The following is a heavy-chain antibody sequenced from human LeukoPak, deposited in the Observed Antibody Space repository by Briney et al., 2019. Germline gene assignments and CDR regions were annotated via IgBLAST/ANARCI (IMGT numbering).Heavy chain of an antibody. V-gene: IGHV3-66*01. D-gene: IGHD6-19*01. Sequence: GGSLRLSCEASGFSVSSTYMSWVRQAPGKGLEWVSVIYSGGSTYYADSVKGRLTISRDNSKNTLYLQMNSLRAEDTAVYYCATSIAVAGTDYWGQGTLVTVSS. J-gene: IGHJ4*02. CDR1: GFSVSSTY. CDR2: IYSGGST. CDR3: ATSIAVAGTDY.